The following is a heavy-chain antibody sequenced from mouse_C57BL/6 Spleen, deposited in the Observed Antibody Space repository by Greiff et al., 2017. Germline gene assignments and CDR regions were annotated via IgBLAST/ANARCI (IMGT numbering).Heavy chain of an antibody. V-gene: IGHV2-9-1*01. Sequence: QVQLQQSGPGLVAPSQSLSITCTVSGFSLTSYAISWVRQPPGKGLEWLGVIWTGGGTNYNSALKSRLSISKDNSKSQVFLKMNSLQTDDTARYYCARNSLVAEDYFDYWGQGTTLTVSS. J-gene: IGHJ2*01. CDR3: ARNSLVAEDYFDY. CDR1: GFSLTSYA. CDR2: IWTGGGT. D-gene: IGHD1-1*01.